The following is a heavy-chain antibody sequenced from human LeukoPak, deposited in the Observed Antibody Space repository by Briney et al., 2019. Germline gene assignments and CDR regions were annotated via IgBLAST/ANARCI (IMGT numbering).Heavy chain of an antibody. CDR3: ASHPDYGDPNYYFDY. V-gene: IGHV4-59*08. Sequence: KTSETLSLTCTVSGGSISSYYWSWIRQPPGKGLEWIGYIYYSGSTNYNPSLKGRVTISVDTSKNQFSLKLSSVTAADTAVYYCASHPDYGDPNYYFDYWGQGTLVTVSS. J-gene: IGHJ4*02. CDR2: IYYSGST. CDR1: GGSISSYY. D-gene: IGHD4-17*01.